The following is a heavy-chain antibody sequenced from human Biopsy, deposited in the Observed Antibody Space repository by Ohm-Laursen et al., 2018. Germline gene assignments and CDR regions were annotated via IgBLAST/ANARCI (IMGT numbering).Heavy chain of an antibody. D-gene: IGHD3-22*01. J-gene: IGHJ5*02. Sequence: SETLSLTCTVSGGSISNNNYYWGWIRQPPGKGLEWIGSIFYRGSTHYKPSLKSRVNISVDTSKNQFSLKLNSVTAADPAVYYCARGYDTSGYYYVSWGQGTLVTVSS. CDR2: IFYRGST. CDR1: GGSISNNNYY. CDR3: ARGYDTSGYYYVS. V-gene: IGHV4-39*01.